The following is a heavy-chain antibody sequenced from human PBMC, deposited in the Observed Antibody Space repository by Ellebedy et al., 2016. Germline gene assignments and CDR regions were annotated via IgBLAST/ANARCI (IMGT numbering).Heavy chain of an antibody. CDR3: AGGSGWLCDQ. V-gene: IGHV3-7*01. J-gene: IGHJ4*02. CDR2: IKQDGSQK. Sequence: GGSLRLSCAASGSTLSRLWMGWFRQAPGKGLEWVASIKQDGSQKDYVDSAKGRFTISRDNAKNSLYLQMNSLRVDDTAVYYCAGGSGWLCDQWGQGTLVTVSS. D-gene: IGHD6-19*01. CDR1: GSTLSRLW.